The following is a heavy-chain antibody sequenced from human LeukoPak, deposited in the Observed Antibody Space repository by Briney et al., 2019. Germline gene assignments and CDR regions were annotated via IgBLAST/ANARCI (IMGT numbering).Heavy chain of an antibody. Sequence: SQTLSLTFAISGDSVSNNDAAWNWLRQSPSRGLEWLGRTFYRSKWYYDSAVSVKSRITINPDTSKNQFSLQLNSVTPEDTAVYYCARENTLVRGTRNPFDYWGRGTLVTVSS. CDR3: ARENTLVRGTRNPFDY. V-gene: IGHV6-1*01. J-gene: IGHJ4*02. CDR2: TFYRSKWYY. CDR1: GDSVSNNDAA. D-gene: IGHD3-10*01.